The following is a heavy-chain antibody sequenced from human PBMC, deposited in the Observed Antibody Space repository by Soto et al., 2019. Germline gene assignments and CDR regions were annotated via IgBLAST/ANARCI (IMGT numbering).Heavy chain of an antibody. CDR2: MNPNSGET. CDR1: GYTFNDYE. V-gene: IGHV1-8*02. CDR3: ARIAMPARPRWYNWFDP. J-gene: IGHJ5*02. D-gene: IGHD2-2*01. Sequence: QEQLVQSVAEVKKPGASVKVSCMTSGYTFNDYEINWVRQATGQGLEWIGWMNPNSGETGYAQRFQGRVTMTTSSSLSTAYLALSSLTSDDTAVYYCARIAMPARPRWYNWFDPWGQGTLVTVSS.